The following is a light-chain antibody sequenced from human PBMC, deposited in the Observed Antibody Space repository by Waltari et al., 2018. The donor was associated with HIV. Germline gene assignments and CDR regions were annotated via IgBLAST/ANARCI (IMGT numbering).Light chain of an antibody. Sequence: YVLTQPPSVSVAPGRTATISCGGTRIATKSVHWYQQKSGQAPLLVIFYDSDRPSCIPERFSGSNSWSAATLTINRVEAGDEADYFCQVWDETRNHVVFGGGTKLIAL. V-gene: IGLV3-21*04. CDR2: YDS. CDR1: RIATKS. CDR3: QVWDETRNHVV. J-gene: IGLJ3*02.